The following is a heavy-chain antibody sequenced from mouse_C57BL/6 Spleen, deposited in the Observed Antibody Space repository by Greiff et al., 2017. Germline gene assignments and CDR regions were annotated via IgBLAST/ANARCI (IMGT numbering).Heavy chain of an antibody. CDR3: ARPEEYYAMDY. CDR1: GYAFSSYW. CDR2: IYPGDGDT. V-gene: IGHV1-80*01. Sequence: VQLQQSGAELVKPGASVKISCKASGYAFSSYWLNWVKQRPGKGLEWIGQIYPGDGDTNYNGKFKGKATLTADKSSSTAYMPLSSLTSEDSAVYVCARPEEYYAMDYWGQGTSVTVSS. J-gene: IGHJ4*01.